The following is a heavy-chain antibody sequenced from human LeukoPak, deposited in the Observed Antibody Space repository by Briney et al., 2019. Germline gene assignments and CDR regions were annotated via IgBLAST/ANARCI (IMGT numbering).Heavy chain of an antibody. CDR3: AKDGGIAVAGTFDY. J-gene: IGHJ4*02. D-gene: IGHD6-19*01. V-gene: IGHV3-23*01. CDR1: GFTFSSFA. Sequence: GVSLSLSCSASGFTFSSFAMSCVSQGQGKGLEWASDLSGSGGSTYYADSVKVRFTISRDNSKNTLYLQMISLRAEDTDVYYCAKDGGIAVAGTFDYWGQGTLVTVSS. CDR2: LSGSGGST.